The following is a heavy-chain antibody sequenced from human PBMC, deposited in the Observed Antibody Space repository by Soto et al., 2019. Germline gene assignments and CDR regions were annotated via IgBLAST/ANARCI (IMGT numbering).Heavy chain of an antibody. Sequence: TSETLSLTCTVSGGSISSSSYYWGWIRQPPGKGLEWIGSIYYSGSTYYNPSLKSRVTISVDTSKNQFSLKLSSVTAADTAVYYCARLAIFGVVIRNYYYYGMDVWGQGTTVTVSS. CDR1: GGSISSSSYY. D-gene: IGHD3-3*01. J-gene: IGHJ6*02. CDR3: ARLAIFGVVIRNYYYYGMDV. V-gene: IGHV4-39*01. CDR2: IYYSGST.